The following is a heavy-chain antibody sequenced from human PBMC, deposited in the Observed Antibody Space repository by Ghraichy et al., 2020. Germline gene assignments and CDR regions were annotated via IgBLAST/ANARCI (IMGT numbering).Heavy chain of an antibody. CDR1: GGPISSSIYY. Sequence: SETLSLTCTLSGGPISSSIYYWGWIRQPPGKGLEWIGSGSYSGTTYYNPSLKSRVTISVDTSKNQFSLKLSSVTAADTAVYYCARHLQGDHYYDKSAGWFDPWGQGTLVTVSS. CDR3: ARHLQGDHYYDKSAGWFDP. CDR2: GSYSGTT. D-gene: IGHD3-22*01. V-gene: IGHV4-39*01. J-gene: IGHJ5*02.